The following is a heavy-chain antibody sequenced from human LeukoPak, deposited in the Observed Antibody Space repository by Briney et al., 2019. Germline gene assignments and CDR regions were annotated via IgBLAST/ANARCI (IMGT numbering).Heavy chain of an antibody. CDR1: GFTFAIHA. J-gene: IGHJ4*02. Sequence: GGSLRLSCAASGFTFAIHAMTWVRQAPGKGLEWVSAISGSAGNTYYADSVKGRFTISRDNSKNTLYLQMNSLRADDTAVYYCAKRGYYHDSSAYFYFDYWGQGTLVTVSS. CDR3: AKRGYYHDSSAYFYFDY. D-gene: IGHD3-22*01. V-gene: IGHV3-23*01. CDR2: ISGSAGNT.